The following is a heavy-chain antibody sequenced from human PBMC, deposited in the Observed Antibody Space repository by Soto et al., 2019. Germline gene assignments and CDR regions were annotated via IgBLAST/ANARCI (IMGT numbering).Heavy chain of an antibody. CDR1: GFTFSSYG. V-gene: IGHV3-30*18. Sequence: QVQLVESGGGVVQPGRSLRLSCVASGFTFSSYGMHWVRQAPGKGLEWVAIISYDGSNTYYADSVKGRFTISRDNSKNTLYLQMNSLLAEDTSVYYCAKEGGLSGSYYISSSYYFDYWGQGTLVTVSS. CDR2: ISYDGSNT. CDR3: AKEGGLSGSYYISSSYYFDY. D-gene: IGHD1-26*01. J-gene: IGHJ4*02.